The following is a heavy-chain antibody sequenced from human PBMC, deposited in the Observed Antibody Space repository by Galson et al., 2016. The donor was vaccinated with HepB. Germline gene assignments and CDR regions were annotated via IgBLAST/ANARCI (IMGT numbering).Heavy chain of an antibody. CDR1: GFTFSNYV. Sequence: SLRLSCAASGFTFSNYVMTWVRQAPGKGLEWVAVIWYDGSNKYYADSVKGRFTISRDNSKNTLYLQMNGLRAEDTAVYYCAKVIGRDAYYYYGMDVWGQGTTVTVSS. CDR3: AKVIGRDAYYYYGMDV. CDR2: IWYDGSNK. D-gene: IGHD2/OR15-2a*01. V-gene: IGHV3-33*06. J-gene: IGHJ6*02.